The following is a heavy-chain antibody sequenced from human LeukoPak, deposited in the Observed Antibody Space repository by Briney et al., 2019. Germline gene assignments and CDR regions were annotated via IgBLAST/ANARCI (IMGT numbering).Heavy chain of an antibody. V-gene: IGHV1-2*02. Sequence: ASEKVSCKASGYTFTCYYIHWVRQAPGQGLEWMGWINPNSGGTNYAQKVQGRVTMTRDTSISTAYMELSRLRSDDTAVYYCARERVYYYDSSGYPYPPKTGDDAFDIWGQGTMVTVSS. CDR1: GYTFTCYY. CDR2: INPNSGGT. J-gene: IGHJ3*02. CDR3: ARERVYYYDSSGYPYPPKTGDDAFDI. D-gene: IGHD3-22*01.